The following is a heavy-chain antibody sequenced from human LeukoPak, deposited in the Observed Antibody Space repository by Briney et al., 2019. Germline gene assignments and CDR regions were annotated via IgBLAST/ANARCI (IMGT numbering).Heavy chain of an antibody. D-gene: IGHD3-16*01. CDR2: VYFDGGT. Sequence: PSETLPLTCSVSGGSVTSGTYHWGWIRQPPGKGLEWIGSVYFDGGTHYKPSLQSRVTISVDTSKNRFSLRLSSVTAADTALYYCARDHYYDGRGRFDPWGQGTLVTVSS. V-gene: IGHV4-39*07. J-gene: IGHJ5*02. CDR1: GGSVTSGTYH. CDR3: ARDHYYDGRGRFDP.